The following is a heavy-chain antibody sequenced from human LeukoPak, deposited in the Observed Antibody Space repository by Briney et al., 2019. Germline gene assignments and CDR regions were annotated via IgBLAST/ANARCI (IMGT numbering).Heavy chain of an antibody. D-gene: IGHD3-22*01. CDR2: IRYDGSNK. CDR3: AKLWGDYYDSSGYYYYYYYMDV. CDR1: GFTFSSYG. J-gene: IGHJ6*03. V-gene: IGHV3-30*02. Sequence: GGSLRLSCAASGFTFSSYGMHWVRQAPGKGLEWVAFIRYDGSNKYYADSVKGRFTISRDNSKNTLYLQMNSLRAEDTAVYYCAKLWGDYYDSSGYYYYYYYMDVWGKGTTVTISS.